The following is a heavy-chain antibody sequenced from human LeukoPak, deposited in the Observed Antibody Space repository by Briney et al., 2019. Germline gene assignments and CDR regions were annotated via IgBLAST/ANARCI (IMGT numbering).Heavy chain of an antibody. J-gene: IGHJ4*02. CDR1: GFIFSHYT. V-gene: IGHV3-30*04. CDR2: ISYNGNKK. D-gene: IGHD5-24*01. CDR3: ACNRWLQSPFDY. Sequence: GGSLRLSCAASGFIFSHYTMHWVRQAPGKGLEWVAVISYNGNKKYYADSVKGRFTISRDNAKNSLYLQMNSLRAEDTAVYYCACNRWLQSPFDYWGQGTLVTVSS.